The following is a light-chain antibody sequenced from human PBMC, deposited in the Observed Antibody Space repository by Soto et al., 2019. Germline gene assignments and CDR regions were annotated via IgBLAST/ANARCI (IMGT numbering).Light chain of an antibody. CDR3: QQSYSSLVYN. V-gene: IGKV1-39*01. CDR1: QSISSW. CDR2: TAS. Sequence: DIQMTQSPSTLSASVGDRVTVTCRASQSISSWLAWDQQKPGKAPTVLIYTASTLQSGVPSRFSGSGSGTEFTLTISSLQPEDSATYYCQQSYSSLVYNFGPGTKLESK. J-gene: IGKJ2*01.